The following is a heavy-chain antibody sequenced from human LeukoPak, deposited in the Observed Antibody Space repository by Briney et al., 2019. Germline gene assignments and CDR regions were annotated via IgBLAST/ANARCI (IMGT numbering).Heavy chain of an antibody. Sequence: GGSLRLSCAASGFAFSSYAMSWVRQAPGKGLEWVSAISGSGGSTYYADSVKGRFTISRDNSKNTLYLQMNSLRAEDTAVYYCAKDFVMDCSSTSCPFDYWGQGTLVTVSS. CDR1: GFAFSSYA. CDR3: AKDFVMDCSSTSCPFDY. J-gene: IGHJ4*02. CDR2: ISGSGGST. D-gene: IGHD2-2*01. V-gene: IGHV3-23*01.